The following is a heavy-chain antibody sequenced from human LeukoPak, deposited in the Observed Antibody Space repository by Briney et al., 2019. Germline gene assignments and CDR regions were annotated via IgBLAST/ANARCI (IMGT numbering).Heavy chain of an antibody. J-gene: IGHJ4*02. CDR2: ISAYNGNT. CDR3: ARYCSGGSCYSEGADY. D-gene: IGHD2-15*01. Sequence: ASVKVSCKASGYTFTSYGISGVRQAPGQGLEWMGWISAYNGNTNYAQKLQGRVTMTTDTSTSTAYMELRSLRSDDTAVYYCARYCSGGSCYSEGADYWGQGTLVTVSS. V-gene: IGHV1-18*01. CDR1: GYTFTSYG.